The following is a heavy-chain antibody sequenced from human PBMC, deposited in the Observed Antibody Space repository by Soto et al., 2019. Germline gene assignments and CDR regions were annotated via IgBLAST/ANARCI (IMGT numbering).Heavy chain of an antibody. CDR1: GFIFSDHY. V-gene: IGHV3-72*01. Sequence: VQLVESGGGLVQPGGSLRLSCAASGFIFSDHYMDWVRQAPGKGLEWVGRIKNKANSDTTEYAATVKGRFTISRDDSKNSRYLQMNTLNPEDTAVYSCTRIALVGATGGRYFDYWGRGTLLTVSS. CDR3: TRIALVGATGGRYFDY. D-gene: IGHD1-26*01. J-gene: IGHJ4*02. CDR2: IKNKANSDTT.